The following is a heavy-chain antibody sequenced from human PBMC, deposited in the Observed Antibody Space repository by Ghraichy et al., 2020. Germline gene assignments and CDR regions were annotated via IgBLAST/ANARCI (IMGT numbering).Heavy chain of an antibody. V-gene: IGHV3-33*01. Sequence: GESLNISCAASGFTFSSYGMHWVRQAPGKGLEWVAVIWYDGSNKYYADSVKGRFTISRDNSKNTLYLQMNSLRAEDTAVYYCAREGFRITGTQGQLAVWGQGTTVTVSS. D-gene: IGHD1-20*01. CDR3: AREGFRITGTQGQLAV. CDR1: GFTFSSYG. J-gene: IGHJ6*02. CDR2: IWYDGSNK.